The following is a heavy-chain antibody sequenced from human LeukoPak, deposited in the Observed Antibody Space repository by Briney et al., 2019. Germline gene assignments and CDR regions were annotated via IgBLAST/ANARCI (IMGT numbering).Heavy chain of an antibody. D-gene: IGHD5-12*01. CDR2: TYYRSKWHY. J-gene: IGHJ4*02. V-gene: IGHV6-1*01. CDR1: GDSVSNKNTA. Sequence: SQTLSLTCGISGDSVSNKNTAWNWIRQSPSRGLEWLGRTYYRSKWHYGYAVSVKSRITINPDTSKNQFSLQLNSVTPDDTAVYYRVRLVGGDIDHWGQGTLVTVPS. CDR3: VRLVGGDIDH.